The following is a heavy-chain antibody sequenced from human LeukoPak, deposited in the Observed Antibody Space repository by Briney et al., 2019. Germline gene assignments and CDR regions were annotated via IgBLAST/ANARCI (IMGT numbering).Heavy chain of an antibody. CDR3: AKAPGDQLLLSTGYFDY. CDR2: IKQDGSEK. D-gene: IGHD2-2*01. V-gene: IGHV3-7*03. Sequence: GGSLRLSCAASGFTFSSYWMSWVRQAPGKGLEWVANIKQDGSEKYYVDSVKGRFTISRDNSKNTLYLQMNSLRAEDTAVYYCAKAPGDQLLLSTGYFDYWGQRTLVTVSS. J-gene: IGHJ4*02. CDR1: GFTFSSYW.